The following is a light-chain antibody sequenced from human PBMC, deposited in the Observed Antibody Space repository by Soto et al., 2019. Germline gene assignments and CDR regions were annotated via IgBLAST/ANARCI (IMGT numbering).Light chain of an antibody. Sequence: EIVLTQSPGTLSLSPGERATLSCRASQRISSYLAWYQQKPGQAPRLLIYGASSRATGIPDRFSGSGSGTDFTLTISRLEPEDFAVYYCHQYGSSPSTFGQGTKVDIK. J-gene: IGKJ1*01. CDR1: QRISSY. CDR3: HQYGSSPST. CDR2: GAS. V-gene: IGKV3-20*01.